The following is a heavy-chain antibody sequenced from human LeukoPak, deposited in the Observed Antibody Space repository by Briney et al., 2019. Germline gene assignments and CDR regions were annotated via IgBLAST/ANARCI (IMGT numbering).Heavy chain of an antibody. V-gene: IGHV4-59*01. J-gene: IGHJ6*02. CDR2: IYYSGST. CDR1: GGSISSYY. CDR3: ARDYSNYYYYYGMDV. Sequence: SETLSLTCTVSGGSISSYYWSWIRQPPGKGLEWIGYIYYSGSTNYNPSLKSRVTIPVDTSKNQFSLKLSSVTAADTAVYYCARDYSNYYYYYGMDVWGQGTTVTVSS. D-gene: IGHD4-11*01.